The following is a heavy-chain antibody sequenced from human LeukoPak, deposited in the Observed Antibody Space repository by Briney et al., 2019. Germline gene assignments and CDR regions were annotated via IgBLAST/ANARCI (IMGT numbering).Heavy chain of an antibody. V-gene: IGHV1-8*01. D-gene: IGHD5-12*01. CDR1: GYTFTSYD. Sequence: ASVTVSCKASGYTFTSYDINWVRQATGQGLEWMGWMNPNSGNTGYAQMFQGRVTMPRNTSIYTAYMELRSLRSKDAAVYYCARAGSGYDSRWFAPWGQGALVTVSS. CDR3: ARAGSGYDSRWFAP. J-gene: IGHJ5*02. CDR2: MNPNSGNT.